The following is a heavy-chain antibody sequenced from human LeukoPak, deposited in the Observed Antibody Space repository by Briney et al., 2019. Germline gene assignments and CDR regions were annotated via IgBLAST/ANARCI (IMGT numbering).Heavy chain of an antibody. J-gene: IGHJ5*02. CDR1: GGSISSGSYY. V-gene: IGHV4-61*02. Sequence: SETLSLTCTVSGGSISSGSYYWSWIRQPAGKGLEWIGRIYTSGSTNYNPSLKSRVTISVDTSKNQFSLKLSSVTAADTAVYYCAGGTDYYGSGSYFTWGQGTLVTVSS. CDR2: IYTSGST. CDR3: AGGTDYYGSGSYFT. D-gene: IGHD3-10*01.